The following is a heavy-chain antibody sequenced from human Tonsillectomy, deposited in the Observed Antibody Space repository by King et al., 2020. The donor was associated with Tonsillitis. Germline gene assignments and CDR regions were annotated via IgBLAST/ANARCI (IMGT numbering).Heavy chain of an antibody. CDR3: ARDGTYYDILTGYYNKGTPDY. Sequence: VQLVESGGGVVQPGRSLRLSCAASGFTFSSYGMHWVRQAPGKGLEWVAVIWYDGSNKYYADSVKGRFTISRDNSKNTLYLQMNSLRAEDTAVYYCARDGTYYDILTGYYNKGTPDYWGQGTLVTVSS. CDR2: IWYDGSNK. V-gene: IGHV3-33*01. D-gene: IGHD3-9*01. J-gene: IGHJ4*02. CDR1: GFTFSSYG.